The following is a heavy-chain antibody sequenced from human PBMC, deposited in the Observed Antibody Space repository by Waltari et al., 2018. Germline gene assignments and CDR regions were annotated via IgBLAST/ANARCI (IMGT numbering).Heavy chain of an antibody. CDR3: ARGRPYYDSSGYYRGDAFDI. J-gene: IGHJ3*02. D-gene: IGHD3-22*01. V-gene: IGHV4-39*01. CDR1: GGSISSSSYY. CDR2: IYYSGST. Sequence: QLQLQESGPGLVKPSETLSLTCTVSGGSISSSSYYWGWIRQPPGQGLEWIGSIYYSGSTYYNPSLKSRVTISVDTSKNQFSLKLSSVTAADTAVYYCARGRPYYDSSGYYRGDAFDIWGQGTMVTVSS.